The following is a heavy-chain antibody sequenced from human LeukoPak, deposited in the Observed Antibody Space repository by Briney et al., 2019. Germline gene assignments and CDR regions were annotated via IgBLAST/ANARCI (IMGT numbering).Heavy chain of an antibody. Sequence: SVKVSCTASGGTFSSYAISWVRQAPGQGLEWMGGIIPTFGAANYAQKFQGRVTITADESTSTAYMELSSLRSEDTAVYYCARVVGYSYGYIDYWGQGTLVTVSS. V-gene: IGHV1-69*13. D-gene: IGHD5-18*01. J-gene: IGHJ4*02. CDR2: IIPTFGAA. CDR3: ARVVGYSYGYIDY. CDR1: GGTFSSYA.